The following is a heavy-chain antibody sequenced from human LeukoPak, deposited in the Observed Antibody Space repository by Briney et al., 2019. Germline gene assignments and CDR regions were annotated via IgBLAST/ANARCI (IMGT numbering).Heavy chain of an antibody. J-gene: IGHJ4*02. CDR2: ISSSGSTR. V-gene: IGHV3-48*03. Sequence: GGSLRLSCAASEFTFSSYEMNWVRQAPGKGPEWVSYISSSGSTRYYADSVKGRFTISRDNAKNSLYLQMNSLRAEDTAVYYCTRGSLAYFWGQGTLVTVSS. CDR3: TRGSLAYF. CDR1: EFTFSSYE.